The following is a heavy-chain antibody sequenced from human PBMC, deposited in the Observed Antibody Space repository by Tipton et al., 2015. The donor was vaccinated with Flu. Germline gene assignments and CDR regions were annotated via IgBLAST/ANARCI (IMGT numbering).Heavy chain of an antibody. CDR2: IYSSGSN. CDR3: ARSRYGSGAYYFDY. D-gene: IGHD3-10*01. Sequence: TLSLTCTVSGGSISSYYWSWIRQPAGKGLEWIGRIYSSGSNNYNPSLKSRVTMSVDTSKNQFSLNLSPVTAADTAVYYCARSRYGSGAYYFDYWGQGTLVTGSS. CDR1: GGSISSYY. J-gene: IGHJ4*02. V-gene: IGHV4-4*07.